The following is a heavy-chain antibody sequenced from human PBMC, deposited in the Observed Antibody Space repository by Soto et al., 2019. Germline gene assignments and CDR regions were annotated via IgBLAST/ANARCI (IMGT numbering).Heavy chain of an antibody. CDR2: IYYSGST. Sequence: SETLSLTCTVSGGSISSYCWSWIRQPPGKGLEWIGYIYYSGSTNYNPSLKSRVTISVDTSKNQFSLKLSSVTAADTAVYYCARDYGSGSYYHYYYYGMDVWGQGTTVTVSS. J-gene: IGHJ6*02. CDR1: GGSISSYC. D-gene: IGHD3-10*01. CDR3: ARDYGSGSYYHYYYYGMDV. V-gene: IGHV4-59*01.